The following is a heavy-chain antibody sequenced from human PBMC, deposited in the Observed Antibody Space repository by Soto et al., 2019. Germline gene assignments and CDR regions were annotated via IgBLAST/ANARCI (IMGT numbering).Heavy chain of an antibody. V-gene: IGHV3-15*01. CDR1: GFTFSNAW. CDR2: IKSKTDGGTT. Sequence: EVQLVESGGGLVKPGGSLRLSCAASGFTFSNAWMSWVRQAPGKGLEWVGRIKSKTDGGTTDYAAPVKGRFTISRDDSKNTLYLQMNSLKTEDTAVYYCTTDPHSIAVAAAEGTGRVDYWGQGTLVTVSS. D-gene: IGHD6-19*01. CDR3: TTDPHSIAVAAAEGTGRVDY. J-gene: IGHJ4*02.